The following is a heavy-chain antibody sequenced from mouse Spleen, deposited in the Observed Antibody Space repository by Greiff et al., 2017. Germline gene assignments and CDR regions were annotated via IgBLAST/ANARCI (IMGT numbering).Heavy chain of an antibody. Sequence: VKLQQPGAELVKPGASVKLSCKASGYTFTSYWMHWVKQRPGQGLEWIGMIHPNSGSTNYNEKFKSKATLTVDKSSSTAYMQLSSLTSEDSAVYYCAREELLRYLDYWGQGTTLTVSS. CDR1: GYTFTSYW. J-gene: IGHJ2*01. V-gene: IGHV1-64*01. CDR3: AREELLRYLDY. CDR2: IHPNSGST. D-gene: IGHD1-1*01.